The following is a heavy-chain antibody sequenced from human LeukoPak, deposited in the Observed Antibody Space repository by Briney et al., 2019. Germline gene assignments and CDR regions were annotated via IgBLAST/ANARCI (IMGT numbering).Heavy chain of an antibody. J-gene: IGHJ4*02. CDR3: AMDRTIFGVVIAYYFAY. CDR2: ITYDGSNK. D-gene: IGHD3-3*01. V-gene: IGHV3-30-3*01. CDR1: GFTFTSYA. Sequence: PGRTLRLSSEAPGFTFTSYAMQWVSQAPGKGLEWLAVITYDGSNKYYAGYVKSRFTISRDNSKNTLYLQMNRLRAEDTAVYYCAMDRTIFGVVIAYYFAYWGQGTLVTVSS.